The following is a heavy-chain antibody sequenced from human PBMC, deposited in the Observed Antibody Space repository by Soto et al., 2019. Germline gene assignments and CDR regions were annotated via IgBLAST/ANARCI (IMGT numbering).Heavy chain of an antibody. J-gene: IGHJ5*02. CDR1: GGSISSGGYS. V-gene: IGHV4-30-2*01. CDR3: ARQGRAGNWFDP. Sequence: SETLSLTCTVSGGSISSGGYSWSWIRQPPGKGLEWIGYIYHSGSTYYNPSLKSRVTISVDRSKNQFSLKLSSVTAADTAVYYCARQGRAGNWFDPWGQGTLVTVSS. CDR2: IYHSGST.